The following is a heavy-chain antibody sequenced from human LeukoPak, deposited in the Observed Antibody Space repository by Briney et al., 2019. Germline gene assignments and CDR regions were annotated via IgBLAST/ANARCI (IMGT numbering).Heavy chain of an antibody. J-gene: IGHJ5*02. V-gene: IGHV1-69*06. D-gene: IGHD2-2*01. CDR1: GGTFSSYA. CDR3: ARDTRHRYCSSSSCFRGWLDP. Sequence: SVKVSCKASGGTFSSYAISWVRQAPGQGLEWMGGIIPILGTANYAQKFQGRVTITADKSTSTAYMELSSLRSEDTAVYYCARDTRHRYCSSSSCFRGWLDPWGQGTPVTVSS. CDR2: IIPILGTA.